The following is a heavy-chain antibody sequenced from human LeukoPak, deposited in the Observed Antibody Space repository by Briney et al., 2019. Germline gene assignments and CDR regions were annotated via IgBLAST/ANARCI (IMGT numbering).Heavy chain of an antibody. D-gene: IGHD3-10*01. V-gene: IGHV3-74*01. CDR3: ATYGSGSYGPYYFDY. CDR1: GFTFSSYE. J-gene: IGHJ4*02. CDR2: INSDGSST. Sequence: GGSLRLSCAASGFTFSSYEMNWVRQAPGKGLEWVSRINSDGSSTSYADSVKGRFTISRDNAKNTLYLQMNSLRAEDTAVYYCATYGSGSYGPYYFDYWGQGTLVTVSS.